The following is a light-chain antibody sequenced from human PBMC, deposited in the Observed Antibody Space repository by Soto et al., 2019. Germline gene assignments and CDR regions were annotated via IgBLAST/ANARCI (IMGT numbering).Light chain of an antibody. CDR3: QQRSNWPPT. CDR2: DAS. CDR1: QSVSSY. J-gene: IGKJ5*01. Sequence: EIVLTQSPATLSLSPCERATLSFRASQSVSSYLAWYQQKPGQAPRLLMYDASNRATGIPARFSGSGSGTDFTLTISSLEPEDFAVYYCQQRSNWPPTFGQGTRLEIK. V-gene: IGKV3-11*01.